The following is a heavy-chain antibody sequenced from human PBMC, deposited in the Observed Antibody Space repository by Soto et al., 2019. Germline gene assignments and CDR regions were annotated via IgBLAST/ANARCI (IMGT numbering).Heavy chain of an antibody. J-gene: IGHJ6*03. D-gene: IGHD1-1*01. CDR2: IWYDGSNK. V-gene: IGHV3-33*01. CDR1: GFTFSSYG. CDR3: ARDFHGRAEGGGRTGTTFRVLALMGV. Sequence: GGSLRLSCAASGFTFSSYGMHWVRQAPGKGLEWVAVIWYDGSNKYYADSMKGRFTISRDNSKNTLYLQMNSLRAEDTAVYYCARDFHGRAEGGGRTGTTFRVLALMGVWGKGTTVTVSS.